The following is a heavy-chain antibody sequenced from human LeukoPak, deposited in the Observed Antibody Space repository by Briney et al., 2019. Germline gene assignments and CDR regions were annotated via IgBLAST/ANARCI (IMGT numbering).Heavy chain of an antibody. CDR3: ARGYSDNPVDY. J-gene: IGHJ4*02. D-gene: IGHD1-26*01. CDR1: GGSFSGYY. CDR2: INHSGST. Sequence: PSETLSLTCAVHGGSFSGYYWSWIRQPPGKGLEWIGEINHSGSTNYNPSLKSRVTISVDTSKNQFSLKLSSVTAADTAVYYCARGYSDNPVDYWGQGTLVTVSS. V-gene: IGHV4-34*01.